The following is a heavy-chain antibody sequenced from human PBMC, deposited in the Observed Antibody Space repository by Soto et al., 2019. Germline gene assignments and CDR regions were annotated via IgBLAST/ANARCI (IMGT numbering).Heavy chain of an antibody. CDR1: GGSISSGGYS. CDR3: ARASYYYGSGSYYYYYGMDV. CDR2: IYHSGST. J-gene: IGHJ6*02. Sequence: SETLSLTCAVSGGSISSGGYSWSWIRQPPGKGLEWIGYIYHSGSTYYNPSLKSRVTISVDRSKNQFSLKLSSVTAADTAVYYCARASYYYGSGSYYYYYGMDVWGQGTTVTVSS. D-gene: IGHD3-10*01. V-gene: IGHV4-30-2*01.